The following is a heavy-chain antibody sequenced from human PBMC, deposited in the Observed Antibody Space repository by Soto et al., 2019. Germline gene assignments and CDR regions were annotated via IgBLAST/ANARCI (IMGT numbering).Heavy chain of an antibody. CDR2: IWYDGSNK. Sequence: QVQLVESGGGVVQPGRSLRLSCAASGFTFSSYGMHWVRQAPGKGLEWVAVIWYDGSNKYYADSVKGRFTISRDNSKNTPYQQRNSLRAEDTAVYYCARDGGEDPSPFGPWGQGTLVTVSS. CDR3: ARDGGEDPSPFGP. V-gene: IGHV3-33*01. CDR1: GFTFSSYG. J-gene: IGHJ5*02.